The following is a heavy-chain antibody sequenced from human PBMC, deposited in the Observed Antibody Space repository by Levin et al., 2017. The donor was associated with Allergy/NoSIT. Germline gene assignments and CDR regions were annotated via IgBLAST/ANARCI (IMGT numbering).Heavy chain of an antibody. J-gene: IGHJ3*01. D-gene: IGHD2-2*01. V-gene: IGHV3-74*01. CDR2: INIDGSST. CDR3: AREPPSTFDL. Sequence: GESLKISCAASGFTFSNYWMHWVRQAPGKGLVWVSRINIDGSSTVYADSVKGRFTISRDNPKNTVYLQMTSLTAEDTAVYYCAREPPSTFDLGGQGTMFIVSS. CDR1: GFTFSNYW.